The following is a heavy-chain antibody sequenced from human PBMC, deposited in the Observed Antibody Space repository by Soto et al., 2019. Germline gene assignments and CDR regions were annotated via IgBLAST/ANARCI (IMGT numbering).Heavy chain of an antibody. D-gene: IGHD5-18*01. CDR3: ARQLWLHGTGLYYFDY. J-gene: IGHJ4*02. Sequence: GGSLRLSCAASGFSFSSYSMNWVRQATGKGLEWVSSISSSSSYIYYADSVKGRFTISRDNAKNSLYLQMNSLRAEDTAVYYCARQLWLHGTGLYYFDYWGEGTLVTVSS. CDR1: GFSFSSYS. V-gene: IGHV3-21*01. CDR2: ISSSSSYI.